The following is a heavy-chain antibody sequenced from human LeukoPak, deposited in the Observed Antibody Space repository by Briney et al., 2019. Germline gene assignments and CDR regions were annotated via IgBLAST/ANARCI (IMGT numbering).Heavy chain of an antibody. CDR2: IYYSGST. J-gene: IGHJ4*02. D-gene: IGHD1-26*01. CDR3: ASMGAIDY. Sequence: SETLSLTCTVSGGSISSYYWSWIRQPPGKRLEWIGSIYYSGSTYYNPSLKSRVTISVDTSKNQFSLKLSSVTAADTAVYYCASMGAIDYWGQGTLVTVSS. CDR1: GGSISSYY. V-gene: IGHV4-59*12.